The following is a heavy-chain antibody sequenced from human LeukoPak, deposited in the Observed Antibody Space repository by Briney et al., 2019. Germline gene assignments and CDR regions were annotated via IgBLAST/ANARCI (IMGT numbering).Heavy chain of an antibody. CDR3: VSFYETY. V-gene: IGHV3-74*01. CDR1: GNYL. D-gene: IGHD2-2*01. CDR2: INSDGGWT. J-gene: IGHJ4*02. Sequence: GGSLRLSCAASGNYLMHWVRQAPGKGLVWVSHINSDGGWTSYADSVKGRFTISKDNAKNTVYLQMNNLRAEDTAVYYCVSFYETYWGRGTLVTVSS.